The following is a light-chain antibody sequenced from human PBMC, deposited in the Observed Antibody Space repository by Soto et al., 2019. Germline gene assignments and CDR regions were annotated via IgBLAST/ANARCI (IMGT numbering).Light chain of an antibody. J-gene: IGKJ5*01. Sequence: DSQMTQSPSSRSASVGDRVTITCQASQDIRNFINWYQQKPGKAPKLLISDASSLAAGVPQRFSGSGFGTDFTLAISSLQAEDFAVYFCQQHLNLSPTFGPGTRLEIK. CDR3: QQHLNLSPT. CDR2: DAS. V-gene: IGKV1-33*01. CDR1: QDIRNF.